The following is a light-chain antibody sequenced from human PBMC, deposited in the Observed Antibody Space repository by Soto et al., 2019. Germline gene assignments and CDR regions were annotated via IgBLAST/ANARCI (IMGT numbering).Light chain of an antibody. CDR3: QQYESYSPLT. V-gene: IGKV1-5*01. CDR2: DAY. CDR1: QSIRSW. J-gene: IGKJ4*01. Sequence: IQSTHSPSILSASVADRVTITCRASQSIRSWLAWYQQKPGKAPKLLIYDAYSLESGVPSRFSGRRSGTEFTLTIAGLQPEDFATYYCQQYESYSPLTFGGGTKVDIK.